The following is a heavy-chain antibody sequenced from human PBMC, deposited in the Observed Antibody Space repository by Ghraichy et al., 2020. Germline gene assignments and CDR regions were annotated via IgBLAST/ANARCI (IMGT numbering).Heavy chain of an antibody. V-gene: IGHV3-30-3*01. CDR1: GFTFGSYA. D-gene: IGHD3-3*01. CDR3: ARALNNDFWSGKLIGY. Sequence: GGSLRLSCAASGFTFGSYAMHWVRQAPGKGLEWVAGISYDGDNKYYADSVRGRFTISRDNSESTLYLQMNSLGPEDTAVFYCARALNNDFWSGKLIGYWGQGTLVTVSS. J-gene: IGHJ4*02. CDR2: ISYDGDNK.